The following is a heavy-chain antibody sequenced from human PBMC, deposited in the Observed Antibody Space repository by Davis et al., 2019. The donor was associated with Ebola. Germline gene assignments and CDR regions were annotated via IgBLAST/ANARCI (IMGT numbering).Heavy chain of an antibody. CDR3: ARARSYYGSGSYGWFDP. Sequence: ASVKVSCKASGYTFTSYGISWVRQAPGQGLEWMGWISSYNCNTNYAQKLQGRVTMTTDTSTSTAYMELRSLRSDDTAVYYCARARSYYGSGSYGWFDPWGQGTLVTVSS. V-gene: IGHV1-18*01. CDR2: ISSYNCNT. D-gene: IGHD3-10*01. J-gene: IGHJ5*02. CDR1: GYTFTSYG.